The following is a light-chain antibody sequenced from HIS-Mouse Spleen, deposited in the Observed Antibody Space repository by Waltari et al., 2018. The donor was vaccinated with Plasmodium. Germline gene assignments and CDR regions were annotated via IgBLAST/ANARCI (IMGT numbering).Light chain of an antibody. CDR3: SSYAGSNNLV. Sequence: QSALTQPPSASGSPGQSVTISCTGTSSDVGGYNYVSWYPQHPGKAPKLMLYEVSKRPSGVPDRFSGSKSGNTASLTVSGLQAEDEADYYCSSYAGSNNLVFGGGTKLTVL. V-gene: IGLV2-8*01. CDR1: SSDVGGYNY. J-gene: IGLJ2*01. CDR2: EVS.